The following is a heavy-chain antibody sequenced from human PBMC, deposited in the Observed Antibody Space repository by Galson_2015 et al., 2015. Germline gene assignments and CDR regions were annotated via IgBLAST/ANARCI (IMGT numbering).Heavy chain of an antibody. J-gene: IGHJ6*02. CDR1: GFTFSDYY. D-gene: IGHD4-17*01. V-gene: IGHV3-11*06. CDR2: ISSSSSYT. Sequence: SLRLSCAASGFTFSDYYMSWIRQAPGKGLEWVSYISSSSSYTNYADSVKGRFTISRDNAKNSLYLQMNSLRAEDTAVYYCAGDLEVTKDGMDVWGQGTTVTVSS. CDR3: AGDLEVTKDGMDV.